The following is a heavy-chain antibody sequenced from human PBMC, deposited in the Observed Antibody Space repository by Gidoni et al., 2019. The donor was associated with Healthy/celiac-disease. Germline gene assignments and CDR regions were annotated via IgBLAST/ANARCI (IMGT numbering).Heavy chain of an antibody. V-gene: IGHV1-69*08. J-gene: IGHJ4*02. Sequence: QLQLVQSGAEVKKPGSSLEVSCKASGGTFSSYTISWVRQAPGQGLEWMGRIIPILGIANYAQKFQGRVTITADKSTSTAYMELSSLRSEDTAVYYCARDATGIDYWGQGTLVTVSS. D-gene: IGHD2-15*01. CDR2: IIPILGIA. CDR3: ARDATGIDY. CDR1: GGTFSSYT.